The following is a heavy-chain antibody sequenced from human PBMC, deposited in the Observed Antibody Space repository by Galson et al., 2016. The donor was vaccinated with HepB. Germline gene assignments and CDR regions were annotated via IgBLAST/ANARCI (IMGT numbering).Heavy chain of an antibody. CDR1: GDSVSSNSVT. CDR2: TYSRSKWYN. V-gene: IGHV6-1*01. CDR3: ARGGGPLGTFMVVDHFDY. J-gene: IGHJ4*02. D-gene: IGHD5-18*01. Sequence: CAISGDSVSSNSVTWNWIRQSPSRGLEWLGRTYSRSKWYNDYAVSVKSRITINPDTSKNQFSLHLNSVTPDDTAVYYCARGGGPLGTFMVVDHFDYWGQGTLVTVSS.